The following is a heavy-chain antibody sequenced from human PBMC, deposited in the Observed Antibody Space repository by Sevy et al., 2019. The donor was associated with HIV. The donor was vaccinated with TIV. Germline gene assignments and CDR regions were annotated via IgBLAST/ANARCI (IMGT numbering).Heavy chain of an antibody. J-gene: IGHJ5*02. V-gene: IGHV3-30*02. D-gene: IGHD2-8*01. CDR3: ARDRFCTYTDCYNWFDP. CDR2: ISFDGTLE. CDR1: GFMFSTFG. Sequence: GGSLRLSCAASGFMFSTFGMHWVRQAPGKGLEWVAFISFDGTLEYYADSTKGRFTISRDNSRNTLNLEMSSLRTEDTAVYYCARDRFCTYTDCYNWFDPWGQGTPVTVSS.